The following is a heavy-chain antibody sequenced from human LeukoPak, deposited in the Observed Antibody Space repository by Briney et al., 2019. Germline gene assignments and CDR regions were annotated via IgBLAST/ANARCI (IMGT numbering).Heavy chain of an antibody. J-gene: IGHJ4*02. D-gene: IGHD3-22*01. Sequence: ASVKVSCKASGYTFTSYYMHWVRQAPGQGLEWRGIINPSGGSTSYAQKFQGRVTMTRDTSTSTVYMELSSLRSEDTAVYYCARDRGAGYYDSSGDFDYWGQGTLVTVSS. CDR2: INPSGGST. CDR3: ARDRGAGYYDSSGDFDY. V-gene: IGHV1-46*01. CDR1: GYTFTSYY.